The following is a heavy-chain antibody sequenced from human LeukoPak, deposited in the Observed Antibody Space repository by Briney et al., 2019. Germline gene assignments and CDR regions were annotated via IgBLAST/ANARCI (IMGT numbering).Heavy chain of an antibody. CDR2: INHSGST. D-gene: IGHD3-3*01. V-gene: IGHV4-34*01. CDR1: GGSFSGYY. CDR3: ARVSSGGFLWSGYYDDY. J-gene: IGHJ4*02. Sequence: SETLSLTCAVYGGSFSGYYWSWIRQPPGRGLEWIGEINHSGSTNYNPSLKSRVTISVDTSKNQFSLKLSSVTAADTAVYYCARVSSGGFLWSGYYDDYWGQGTLVTVSS.